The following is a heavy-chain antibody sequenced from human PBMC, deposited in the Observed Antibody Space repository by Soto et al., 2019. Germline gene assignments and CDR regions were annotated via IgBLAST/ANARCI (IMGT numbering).Heavy chain of an antibody. J-gene: IGHJ4*02. V-gene: IGHV3-7*05. CDR1: GFTFDSYW. Sequence: GGSLRLSCAASGFTFDSYWMTWVRQAPGKGLEWVANIKQDGREKYYVDSVKGRFTISRDNAKNSLFLQMNSLRAEDTAVYYCARVLTSFDYWGQGTLVTVSS. CDR3: ARVLTSFDY. CDR2: IKQDGREK.